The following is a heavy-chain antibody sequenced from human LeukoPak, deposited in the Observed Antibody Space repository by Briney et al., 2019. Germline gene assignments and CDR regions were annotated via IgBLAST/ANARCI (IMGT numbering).Heavy chain of an antibody. CDR1: GGSISSYY. Sequence: SETLSLTCSVSGGSISSYYWSWIRQPPGKELEWIGYMHYSGSTNYNPSLKSRVTISLDTSKNQFSLKLSSVTAADTAVYFCARVNKIWEYFDYWGRGTLVTVSS. V-gene: IGHV4-59*01. J-gene: IGHJ4*02. CDR3: ARVNKIWEYFDY. D-gene: IGHD1-26*01. CDR2: MHYSGST.